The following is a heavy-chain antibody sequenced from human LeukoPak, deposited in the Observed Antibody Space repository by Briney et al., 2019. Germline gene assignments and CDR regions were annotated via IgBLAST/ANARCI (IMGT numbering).Heavy chain of an antibody. CDR3: ARDRRSSPTPFDY. CDR2: IIPILGIA. Sequence: SVKVSCKASGYTFTGYYMHWVRQAPGQGLEWMGRIIPILGIANYAQKFQGRVTITADKSTSTAYMELSSLRSEDTAVYYCARDRRSSPTPFDYWGQGTLVTVSS. V-gene: IGHV1-69*04. CDR1: GYTFTGYY. D-gene: IGHD6-13*01. J-gene: IGHJ4*02.